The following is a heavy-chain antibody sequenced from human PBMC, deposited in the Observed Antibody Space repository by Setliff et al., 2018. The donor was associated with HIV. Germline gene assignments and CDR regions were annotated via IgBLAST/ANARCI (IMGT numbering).Heavy chain of an antibody. CDR1: GVSVSSGGYY. J-gene: IGHJ1*01. CDR3: ARGESTTWDLAEYFQH. Sequence: PSETLSLTCSVSGVSVSSGGYYWSWIRQHPGKGLEWIGYVYYTGTAYFNPSLKSRITISVDTSKNQFSLKLGFVTAADTAVYYCARGESTTWDLAEYFQHLGHGALVTVSS. CDR2: VYYTGTA. D-gene: IGHD1-1*01. V-gene: IGHV4-31*03.